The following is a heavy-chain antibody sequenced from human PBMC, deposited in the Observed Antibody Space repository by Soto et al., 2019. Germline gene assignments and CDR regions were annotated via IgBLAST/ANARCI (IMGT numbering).Heavy chain of an antibody. D-gene: IGHD6-6*01. V-gene: IGHV1-8*01. CDR1: GYTLSGCD. Sequence: ALVKVSCTTSGYTLSGCDISWVIQAIGQGLDWMGWMNPNSGNTGYAQKFQGRVTMTRNTSISTAYMELSSLRSEDTAVYYCARWGYSSSSNWFDPWVQGTLVTVSS. CDR2: MNPNSGNT. J-gene: IGHJ5*02. CDR3: ARWGYSSSSNWFDP.